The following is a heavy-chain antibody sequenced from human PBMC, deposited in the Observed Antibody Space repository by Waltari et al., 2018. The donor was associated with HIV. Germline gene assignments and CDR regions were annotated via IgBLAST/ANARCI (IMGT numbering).Heavy chain of an antibody. CDR1: GFTFSSYG. CDR2: IWYDGSKK. CDR3: ARGVHDFYYGMDV. Sequence: QVQLVESGGGVVQPGRSLRLSCAVSGFTFSSYGMHWVRQAPGKGLGGGAVIWYDGSKKYYADSVKGRFTISRDNSKNTLYLQMNSLRDEDTAVYYCARGVHDFYYGMDVWGQGTSVTVSS. V-gene: IGHV3-33*01. J-gene: IGHJ6*02.